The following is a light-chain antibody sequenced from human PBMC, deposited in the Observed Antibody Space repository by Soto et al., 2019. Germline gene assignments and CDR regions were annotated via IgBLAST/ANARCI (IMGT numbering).Light chain of an antibody. CDR2: DVS. CDR1: SSDVGGYSY. V-gene: IGLV2-11*01. CDR3: CSFAGSDTLYV. Sequence: QSALTQPRSVSGSPGQSVTISCTGTSSDVGGYSYVSWFQQHPGKAPKLMIYDVSKRPSGVPDRFSGSKSGNTASLTISGLQAEDEADYYCCSFAGSDTLYVFGTGTKLTVL. J-gene: IGLJ1*01.